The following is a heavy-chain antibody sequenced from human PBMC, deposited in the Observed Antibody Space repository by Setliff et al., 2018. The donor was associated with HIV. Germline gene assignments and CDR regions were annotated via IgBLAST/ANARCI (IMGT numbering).Heavy chain of an antibody. V-gene: IGHV3-11*04. J-gene: IGHJ4*02. D-gene: IGHD6-19*01. CDR1: GFTFSNYD. Sequence: PGGSLRLFCAASGFTFSNYDMTWIRQAPGKGLEWVSYISSSGRTTYYADSVKGRFTISRDNAKNSLYLQMNSLRADDTAVYYCAKNLYRSPWSPLDYWGQGTLVTVSS. CDR3: AKNLYRSPWSPLDY. CDR2: ISSSGRTT.